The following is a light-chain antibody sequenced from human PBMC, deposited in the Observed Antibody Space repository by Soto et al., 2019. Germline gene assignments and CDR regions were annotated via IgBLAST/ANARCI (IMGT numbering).Light chain of an antibody. CDR2: EVS. Sequence: QSALTQPASVSGSPGQSITISCTGTSSDVGGYNYVSWYQQHPGKVPKLIIYEVSNRPPGVSNRFSGSKSGNTASLTISGIQDEDEADYYCSSYTTSSTLLFGGGTQLTVL. J-gene: IGLJ2*01. CDR3: SSYTTSSTLL. V-gene: IGLV2-14*01. CDR1: SSDVGGYNY.